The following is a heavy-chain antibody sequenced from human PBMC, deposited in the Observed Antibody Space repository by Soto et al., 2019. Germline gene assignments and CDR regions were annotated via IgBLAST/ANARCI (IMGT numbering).Heavy chain of an antibody. CDR2: INPNNGGT. CDR1: GYTFTGYY. Sequence: ASVKVSCKASGYTFTGYYMHWVRQAPGQGLEWMGWINPNNGGTNYAQKFQGRVTMTRDTSISTAYMELSRLRSDDTAVYYCARGGGYCRGTRCYTDYYYGMDVWGQGTTVTVSS. V-gene: IGHV1-2*02. J-gene: IGHJ6*02. D-gene: IGHD2-2*02. CDR3: ARGGGYCRGTRCYTDYYYGMDV.